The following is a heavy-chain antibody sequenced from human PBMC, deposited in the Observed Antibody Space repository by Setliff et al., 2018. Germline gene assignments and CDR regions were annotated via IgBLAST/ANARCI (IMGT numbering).Heavy chain of an antibody. CDR2: INPGDGST. CDR1: GYTFTTYY. Sequence: ASVKVSCKASGYTFTTYYMHWVRQAPGQGLEWMGVINPGDGSTTYAQKFQGRVKMTRDTSTNTVYMQLNSLRFEDRAVYYCARDWRDYGAMGYWGQGTLVTVSS. CDR3: ARDWRDYGAMGY. V-gene: IGHV1-46*01. D-gene: IGHD4-17*01. J-gene: IGHJ4*02.